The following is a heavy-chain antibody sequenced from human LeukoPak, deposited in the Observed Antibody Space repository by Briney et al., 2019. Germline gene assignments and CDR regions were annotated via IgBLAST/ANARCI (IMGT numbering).Heavy chain of an antibody. CDR2: FDPEDGET. J-gene: IGHJ3*02. D-gene: IGHD3-10*01. CDR3: ATTMVRGVIIFAGAFDI. V-gene: IGHV1-24*01. Sequence: ASVKVSCKVSGYTLTELSMHWVRQAPGKGLEWMGGFDPEDGETIYAQKFQGRVTMTEDTSTDTAYMGLSSLRSEDTAVYYCATTMVRGVIIFAGAFDIWGQGTMVTVSS. CDR1: GYTLTELS.